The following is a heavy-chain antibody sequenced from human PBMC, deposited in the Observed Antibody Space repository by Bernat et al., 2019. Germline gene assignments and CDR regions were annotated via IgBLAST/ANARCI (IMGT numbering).Heavy chain of an antibody. CDR3: ARRRAYLVRGVIDS. Sequence: QVQLQESGPGLVKPSQTLSLTCTVSSGSISSGDYYWSWIRQPPGKGLEWIGYIYYSGSTYYNPSLKSRVNISVDTSKNQFSLKLSSVTAAVTAVYYCARRRAYLVRGVIDSWGQGTLVTVSS. CDR1: SGSISSGDYY. CDR2: IYYSGST. V-gene: IGHV4-30-4*01. J-gene: IGHJ4*02. D-gene: IGHD3-10*01.